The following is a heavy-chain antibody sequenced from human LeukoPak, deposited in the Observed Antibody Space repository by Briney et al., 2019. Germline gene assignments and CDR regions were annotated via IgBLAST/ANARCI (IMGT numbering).Heavy chain of an antibody. CDR1: GFTFSSYW. J-gene: IGHJ6*03. Sequence: PGGSLRLSCAASGFTFSSYWMTWVRQAPGKGLEWVANIKQDGREKYYVDSVKGRFTISRDNAQNSLYLQMNSLRAEDTAVYYCARGRSALIGSYYYYYMDVWGKGTTVTVSS. CDR3: ARGRSALIGSYYYYYMDV. CDR2: IKQDGREK. D-gene: IGHD3-22*01. V-gene: IGHV3-7*04.